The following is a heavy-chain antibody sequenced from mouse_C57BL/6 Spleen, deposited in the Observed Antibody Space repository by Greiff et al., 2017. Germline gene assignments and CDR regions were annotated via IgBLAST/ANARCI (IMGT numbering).Heavy chain of an antibody. Sequence: QVQLQQSGAELVKPGASVKLSCKASGYTFTSYWMHWVKQRPGQGLEWIGMIHPNSGSTNYNEKFKSKATLTVDKSSSTAYMQLSSLTSEDSAVYYCASDSSGHFDYWGQGTTLTVSS. CDR1: GYTFTSYW. D-gene: IGHD3-2*02. CDR3: ASDSSGHFDY. CDR2: IHPNSGST. J-gene: IGHJ2*01. V-gene: IGHV1-64*01.